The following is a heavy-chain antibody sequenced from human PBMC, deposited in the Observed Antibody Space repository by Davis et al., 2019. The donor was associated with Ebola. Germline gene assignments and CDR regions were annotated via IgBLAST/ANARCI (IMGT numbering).Heavy chain of an antibody. CDR1: GGSFSGYQ. D-gene: IGHD3-10*01. CDR3: TADKLFELLGY. CDR2: IKSKADGETT. Sequence: PSETLSLTCVVYGGSFSGYQWSWIRQPPGKGLEWVGRIKSKADGETTDYAAPVKGRFTISRDDSKKTVYLQMSSLETEDTAVYYCTADKLFELLGYWGQGTLVTVSS. J-gene: IGHJ4*02. V-gene: IGHV3-15*01.